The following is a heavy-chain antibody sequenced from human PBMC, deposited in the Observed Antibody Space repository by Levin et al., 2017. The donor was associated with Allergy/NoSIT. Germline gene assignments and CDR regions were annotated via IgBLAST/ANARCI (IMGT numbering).Heavy chain of an antibody. V-gene: IGHV3-21*01. Sequence: GGSLRLSCAASGFTFSSYSMNWVRQAPGKGLEWVSSISSSSSYIYYADSVKGRFTISRDNAKNSLYLQMNSLRAEDTAVYYCARDKERAVAGMWFDPWGQGTLVTVSS. D-gene: IGHD6-19*01. J-gene: IGHJ5*02. CDR1: GFTFSSYS. CDR2: ISSSSSYI. CDR3: ARDKERAVAGMWFDP.